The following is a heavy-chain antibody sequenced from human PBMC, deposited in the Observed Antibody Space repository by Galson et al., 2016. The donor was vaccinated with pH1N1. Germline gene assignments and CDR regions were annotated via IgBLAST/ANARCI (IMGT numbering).Heavy chain of an antibody. V-gene: IGHV4-31*03. CDR2: IFYTGST. D-gene: IGHD3-3*01. CDR3: ARGGDGVTVFGIVSHF. J-gene: IGHJ4*02. CDR1: GDSISRAGYY. Sequence: TLSLTCTVSGDSISRAGYYWSWFRQLPGKGLEWIGYIFYTGSTTYSPSLESRITISMDASKNLVSLKLTSVSAADTAVYYCARGGDGVTVFGIVSHFWGQGTLVTVSS.